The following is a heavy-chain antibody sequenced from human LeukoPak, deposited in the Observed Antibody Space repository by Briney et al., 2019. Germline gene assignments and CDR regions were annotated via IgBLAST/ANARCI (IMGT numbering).Heavy chain of an antibody. V-gene: IGHV3-23*01. Sequence: GGSLRLSCAASGFSFNNYATSWVRQPPGKGLEWVSAITGSGDDTYHADSVKGRFTISRDNSENTLYLQMNNLRAEDTAVYYCAKEKVGYCSSTSCFDGYDYWGQGTLVTVSS. CDR2: ITGSGDDT. J-gene: IGHJ4*02. CDR3: AKEKVGYCSSTSCFDGYDY. D-gene: IGHD2-2*01. CDR1: GFSFNNYA.